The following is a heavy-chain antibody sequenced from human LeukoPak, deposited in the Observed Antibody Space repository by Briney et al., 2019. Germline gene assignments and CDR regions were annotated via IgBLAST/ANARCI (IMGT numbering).Heavy chain of an antibody. J-gene: IGHJ4*02. CDR2: INTKGET. CDR3: ATSNDAKIAPFDH. V-gene: IGHV4-4*09. Sequence: SETLSLTCTVSGVSMSAYQWSWVRQSPEKGLEWIGCINTKGETSYNPSLKSRVTTSVDTSKSQFSLRLASVTAADTAVYYCATSNDAKIAPFDHWGQGAPVTVSS. CDR1: GVSMSAYQ. D-gene: IGHD2-21*01.